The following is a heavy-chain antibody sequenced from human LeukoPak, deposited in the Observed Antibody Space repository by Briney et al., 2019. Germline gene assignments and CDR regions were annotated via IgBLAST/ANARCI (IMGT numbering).Heavy chain of an antibody. J-gene: IGHJ4*02. Sequence: SETLSLTCTVSGGSISSYYWNWIRQPPGKGLEWIGYIYYSGSTNYNPSLKSRVTISIDTSKNQFSLKLSSVTAADTAVYYCARAAGSSSWYETFDYWGQGTLVTVSS. CDR3: ARAAGSSSWYETFDY. CDR2: IYYSGST. CDR1: GGSISSYY. V-gene: IGHV4-59*08. D-gene: IGHD6-13*01.